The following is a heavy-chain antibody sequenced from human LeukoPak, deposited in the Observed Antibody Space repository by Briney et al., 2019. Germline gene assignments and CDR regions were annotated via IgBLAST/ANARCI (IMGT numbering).Heavy chain of an antibody. Sequence: GSLRLSCVTSGFSFSTYDMSWVRQAPGKGLEWVSGITANTRGSITYYADSVKGRFTISRDGSKDTLYLQMNSLRAEDTAVYFCARGGYFSFDYWGQGTLVTVSS. CDR2: ITANTRGSIT. V-gene: IGHV3-23*01. J-gene: IGHJ4*02. D-gene: IGHD2/OR15-2a*01. CDR1: GFSFSTYD. CDR3: ARGGYFSFDY.